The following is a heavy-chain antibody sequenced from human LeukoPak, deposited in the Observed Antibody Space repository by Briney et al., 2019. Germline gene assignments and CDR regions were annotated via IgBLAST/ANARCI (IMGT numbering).Heavy chain of an antibody. CDR1: GDSVSSNSAA. CDR3: ARGITMVRGVIIREGNWFDP. D-gene: IGHD3-10*01. V-gene: IGHV6-1*01. CDR2: TYYRSKWYN. Sequence: SQTLSLTCAISGDSVSSNSAAWNWIRQSPSRGLEWLGRTYYRSKWYNDYAVSVKSRITINPDTSKNQFSLQLNSVPPEDTAVYYCARGITMVRGVIIREGNWFDPWGQGTLVTVSS. J-gene: IGHJ5*02.